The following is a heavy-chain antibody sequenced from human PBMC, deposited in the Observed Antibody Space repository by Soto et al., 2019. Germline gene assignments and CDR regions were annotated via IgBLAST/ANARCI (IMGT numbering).Heavy chain of an antibody. J-gene: IGHJ4*02. V-gene: IGHV1-8*01. CDR3: ARGVTARVDY. D-gene: IGHD2-21*02. CDR2: MQPSSGRT. Sequence: ASVKVSCKASGYSFTSLDINWVRQTTGQGLEWMGWMQPSSGRTGYAQKFQGRVTMTRDTSINTAYMELSNLTSDDTAFYYCARGVTARVDYWGQGTLVTVSS. CDR1: GYSFTSLD.